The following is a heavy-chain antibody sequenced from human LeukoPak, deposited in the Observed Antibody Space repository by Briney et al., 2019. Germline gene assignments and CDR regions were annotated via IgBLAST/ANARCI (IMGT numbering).Heavy chain of an antibody. Sequence: GASVKVSCKASGYTFTSYGISWVRQAPGQGLEWMGWISVYNGNTNYAQKLQGRVTMTTDTSTSTAYMELRSLRSDDTAVYYCARLVVVPAVGWFDPWGQGTLVTVSS. CDR3: ARLVVVPAVGWFDP. CDR2: ISVYNGNT. CDR1: GYTFTSYG. D-gene: IGHD2-2*01. V-gene: IGHV1-18*01. J-gene: IGHJ5*02.